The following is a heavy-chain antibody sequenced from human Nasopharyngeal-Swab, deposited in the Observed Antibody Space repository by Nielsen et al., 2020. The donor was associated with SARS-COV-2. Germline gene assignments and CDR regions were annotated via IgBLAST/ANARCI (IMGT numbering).Heavy chain of an antibody. J-gene: IGHJ6*03. CDR3: ARAGDLTAYYSSYMDV. D-gene: IGHD2-21*02. CDR1: GGSFSGYY. V-gene: IGHV4-34*01. CDR2: VNHSGST. Sequence: SETLSLTCAVYGGSFSGYYWSWIRQPPGKGLEWIGEVNHSGSTHYNPSLKSRVTISVDTSNNQFSLKLSSVTAADTALYYCARAGDLTAYYSSYMDVWGNGTTVTVSS.